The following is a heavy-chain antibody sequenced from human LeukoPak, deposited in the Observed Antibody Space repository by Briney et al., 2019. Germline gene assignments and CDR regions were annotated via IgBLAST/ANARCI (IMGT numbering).Heavy chain of an antibody. Sequence: GGSLRLSCAAPGFTFSSYAMSWVRQAPGEGLEWASAISGSGGSTYYADSVKGRFTISRDNSKNTLYLQMNSLRAEDTAVYYCAIPPTYYYDSSGNYFDYWGQGTLVTVSS. CDR1: GFTFSSYA. V-gene: IGHV3-23*01. J-gene: IGHJ4*02. D-gene: IGHD3-22*01. CDR3: AIPPTYYYDSSGNYFDY. CDR2: ISGSGGST.